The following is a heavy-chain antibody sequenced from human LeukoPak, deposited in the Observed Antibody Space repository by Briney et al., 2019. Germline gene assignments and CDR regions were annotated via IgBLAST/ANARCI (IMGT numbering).Heavy chain of an antibody. CDR1: GDTFTSYD. D-gene: IGHD3-10*01. CDR3: ARGPQVLWFGETVDY. CDR2: MNPNSGNT. V-gene: IGHV1-8*01. J-gene: IGHJ4*02. Sequence: ASVKVSCKASGDTFTSYDINWVRQATGQGLEWMGWMNPNSGNTGYAQKFQGRVTMTRNTSISTAYMELSSLRSEDTAVYYCARGPQVLWFGETVDYWGQGTLVTVSS.